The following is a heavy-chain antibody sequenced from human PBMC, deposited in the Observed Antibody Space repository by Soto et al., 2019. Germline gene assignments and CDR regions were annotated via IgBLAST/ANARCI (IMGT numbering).Heavy chain of an antibody. V-gene: IGHV1-8*02. Sequence: QVQLVQSGAEVRKPGASVKVSCKTYGYTFTDYDINWVRQAPGQGLEWVGRMNPNSGRTDYAQKLEGRVTMTRDISISTAYMELSSLGYDDTAVYFCSTWGRNGWYTGFFWGQGTLVTVSS. CDR1: GYTFTDYD. CDR3: STWGRNGWYTGFF. CDR2: MNPNSGRT. J-gene: IGHJ4*02. D-gene: IGHD6-19*01.